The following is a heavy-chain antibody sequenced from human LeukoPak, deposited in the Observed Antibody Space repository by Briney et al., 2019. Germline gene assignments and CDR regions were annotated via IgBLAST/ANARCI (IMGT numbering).Heavy chain of an antibody. CDR1: GFTFSSYS. V-gene: IGHV3-48*02. CDR3: ARDPIVGAPRPYYFDY. Sequence: GGSLRLSCAASGFTFSSYSMNWVRQAPGKGLEWVSYISSSSSTIYYADSVKGRFTISRDNAKNSLYLQMNSLRDEDTAVYYCARDPIVGAPRPYYFDYWGQGTLVTVSS. D-gene: IGHD1-26*01. J-gene: IGHJ4*02. CDR2: ISSSSSTI.